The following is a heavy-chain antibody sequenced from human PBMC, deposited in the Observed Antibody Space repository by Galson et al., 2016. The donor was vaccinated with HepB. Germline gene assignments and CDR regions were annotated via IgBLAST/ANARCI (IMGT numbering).Heavy chain of an antibody. CDR3: ARGWRENTLDY. CDR2: IFISSTI. V-gene: IGHV3-48*02. J-gene: IGHJ4*02. D-gene: IGHD2/OR15-2a*01. CDR1: GFTFSSYS. Sequence: SLRLSCAASGFTFSSYSMHWVRQAPGRGLEWISFIFISSTIYYADSVKGRFTISRDNAKNSLYLQMNSLTDEDTAVYFCARGWRENTLDYWGQGTLVTVSS.